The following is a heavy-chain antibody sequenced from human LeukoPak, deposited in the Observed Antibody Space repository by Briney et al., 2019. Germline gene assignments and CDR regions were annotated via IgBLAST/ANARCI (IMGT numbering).Heavy chain of an antibody. CDR1: GFTFSSYA. J-gene: IGHJ4*02. CDR3: AKDVCSSTSCYLFDY. D-gene: IGHD2-2*01. V-gene: IGHV3-23*01. CDR2: ISGSGGST. Sequence: PGRSLRLSCAASGFTFSSYAMSWVRQAPGKGLEWVSAISGSGGSTYYADSVKGRFTISRDNSKNTLYLQMNSLRAEDTAVYYCAKDVCSSTSCYLFDYWGQGTLVTVSS.